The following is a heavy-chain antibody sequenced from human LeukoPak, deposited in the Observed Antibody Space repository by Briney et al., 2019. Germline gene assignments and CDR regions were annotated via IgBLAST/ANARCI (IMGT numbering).Heavy chain of an antibody. Sequence: SETLSLTCAVYGGSFSGYYWSWIRQPPGKGLEWIGEINHSGSTNYNPSLKSRVTISVDTSQNQFSLKLSSVTAADTAVYYCARDSQVGATPFDYWGQGTLVTVSS. V-gene: IGHV4-34*01. J-gene: IGHJ4*02. CDR1: GGSFSGYY. CDR2: INHSGST. CDR3: ARDSQVGATPFDY. D-gene: IGHD1-26*01.